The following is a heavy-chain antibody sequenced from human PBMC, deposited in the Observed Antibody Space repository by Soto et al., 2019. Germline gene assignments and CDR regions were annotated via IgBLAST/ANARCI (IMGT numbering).Heavy chain of an antibody. D-gene: IGHD6-19*01. CDR1: GGSISSYY. V-gene: IGHV4-59*01. Sequence: ASETLSLTCTVSGGSISSYYWSWIRQPPGKVLEWIGYTYYSGSTNYNPSLKSRVTISVDTSKSQFSLKLSSVTAAHTAVYYCARGSGISGWPDPFWFDPWGQGTLVTVSS. CDR2: TYYSGST. CDR3: ARGSGISGWPDPFWFDP. J-gene: IGHJ5*02.